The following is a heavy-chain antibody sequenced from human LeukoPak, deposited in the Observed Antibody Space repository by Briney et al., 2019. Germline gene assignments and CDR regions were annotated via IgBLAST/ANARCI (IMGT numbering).Heavy chain of an antibody. CDR2: IYYSGST. V-gene: IGHV4-30-4*01. D-gene: IGHD4-23*01. Sequence: SETLSLTCAVSGGSISSSNWWSWIRQPPGKGLEWIGYIYYSGSTYYNPSLKSRVTISVDTSKNQFSLKLSSVTAADTAVYYCARAGSTTVVISFDIWGQGTMVTVSS. J-gene: IGHJ3*02. CDR3: ARAGSTTVVISFDI. CDR1: GGSISSSNW.